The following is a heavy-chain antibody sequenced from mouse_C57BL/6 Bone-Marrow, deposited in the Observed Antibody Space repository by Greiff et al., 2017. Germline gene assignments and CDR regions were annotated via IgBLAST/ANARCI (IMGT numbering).Heavy chain of an antibody. V-gene: IGHV1-59*01. CDR3: ARRTTVRGDY. CDR1: GYTFTSYW. Sequence: QVQLQQPGAELVRPGPSVKLSCKASGYTFTSYWMHWVKQRPGQGLEWIGVIDPSDSYTKYNPKFKGKATLTVDTSSSTAYMQLSSLTSEDSAVYYCARRTTVRGDYWGQGTTLTVSS. CDR2: IDPSDSYT. J-gene: IGHJ2*01. D-gene: IGHD1-1*01.